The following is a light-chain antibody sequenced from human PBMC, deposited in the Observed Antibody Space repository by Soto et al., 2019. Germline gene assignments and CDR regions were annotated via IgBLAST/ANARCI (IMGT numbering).Light chain of an antibody. CDR3: QVWDSGSAHVL. J-gene: IGLJ2*01. CDR2: SDT. V-gene: IGLV3-21*01. Sequence: SYELTQPPSVSVAPGETARISWGGDNIGSKGVNGYQQKPGQAPLLVIYSDTDLPPVIPERFSGSNSANMATLTISRVEAGDEADYYCQVWDSGSAHVLFGGGTKLTVL. CDR1: NIGSKG.